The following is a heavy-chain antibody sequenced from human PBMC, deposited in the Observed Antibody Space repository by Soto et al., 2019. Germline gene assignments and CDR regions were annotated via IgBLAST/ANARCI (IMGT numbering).Heavy chain of an antibody. CDR1: GPSFSSKD. CDR2: IVSSSVPI. CDR3: ARVPSHGGPYLVDY. J-gene: IGHJ4*02. V-gene: IGHV3-48*01. Sequence: GGALSLSCAPSGPSFSSKDQSWVRQAPGKGLEWISCIVSSSVPIVRADAVKGRFTISRDSAKNSLYLRMNSLRAEDTAMYYCARVPSHGGPYLVDYWGLGTLVSVS. D-gene: IGHD2-2*01.